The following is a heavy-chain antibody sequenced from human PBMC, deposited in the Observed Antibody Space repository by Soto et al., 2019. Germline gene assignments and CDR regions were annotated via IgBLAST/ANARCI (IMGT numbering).Heavy chain of an antibody. V-gene: IGHV4-38-2*02. CDR1: GYSITSGSF. D-gene: IGHD3-10*01. Sequence: ASETLSLACTVCGYSITSGSFWACIRQTPGKGSEWIASIYHGGTKFYNPSLKSRITISVETSNNQFSLKLTSVTAADTAVYYCARVHVMVGAGSTFDYWGHGTLVTVSS. CDR2: IYHGGTK. J-gene: IGHJ4*01. CDR3: ARVHVMVGAGSTFDY.